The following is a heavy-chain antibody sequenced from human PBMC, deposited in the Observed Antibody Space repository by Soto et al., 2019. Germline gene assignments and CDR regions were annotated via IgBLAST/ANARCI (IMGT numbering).Heavy chain of an antibody. J-gene: IGHJ5*02. D-gene: IGHD3-10*02. CDR3: ASTNRPITMSTLTCLAP. CDR1: GGSISSGAYS. Sequence: SETLSLTCAVSGGSISSGAYSWSWIRQPPGKGLEWVGYIYHSGSTYYNPSLKSRVTISVDRSKNRFSLNLNSVTAADTALYFCASTNRPITMSTLTCLAPRGQGT. V-gene: IGHV4-30-2*01. CDR2: IYHSGST.